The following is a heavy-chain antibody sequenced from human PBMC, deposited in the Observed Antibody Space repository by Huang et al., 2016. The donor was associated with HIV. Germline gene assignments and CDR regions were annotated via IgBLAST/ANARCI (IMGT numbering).Heavy chain of an antibody. J-gene: IGHJ6*04. CDR3: AKGGRAAAVMDV. Sequence: QVQLVESGGGVVQPGRSLRLSCAASGFTFSSYGMHGVRQAPGKGLEWVAVISYDKSNKYYADSVKGRLTISRDNSKNTLYLQINSLTTEDTAVYYCAKGGRAAAVMDVWGKGTTVTVSS. V-gene: IGHV3-30*18. CDR2: ISYDKSNK. D-gene: IGHD6-13*01. CDR1: GFTFSSYG.